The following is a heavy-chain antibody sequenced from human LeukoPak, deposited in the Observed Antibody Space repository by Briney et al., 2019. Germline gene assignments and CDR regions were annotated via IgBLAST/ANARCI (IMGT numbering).Heavy chain of an antibody. CDR1: GGSISSYC. D-gene: IGHD7-27*01. CDR2: GHYSGST. V-gene: IGHV4-59*01. J-gene: IGHJ4*02. Sequence: SETLSLTSTASGGSISSYCWTWIRQPPPKGMEWIGFGHYSGSTNYNPSLRSRVTVSVDTSGNQFSLRLTSVTAADTAVYYCARNRWGLDDWGQGTLVTVSS. CDR3: ARNRWGLDD.